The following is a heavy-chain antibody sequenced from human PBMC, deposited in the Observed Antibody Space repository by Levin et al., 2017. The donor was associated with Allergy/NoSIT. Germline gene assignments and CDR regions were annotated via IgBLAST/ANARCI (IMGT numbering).Heavy chain of an antibody. D-gene: IGHD6-19*01. CDR1: GGSISSYH. Sequence: SQTLSLTCFVSGGSISSYHWSWIRQPPGKGLEWIGYIYYSGSTNYNPSLKSRVTISVDTSKNQFSLTLNSMTAADTAVYYCARDRVVAGSGTYYYYGMAVWGQGTTVTVSS. CDR2: IYYSGST. V-gene: IGHV4-59*01. J-gene: IGHJ6*02. CDR3: ARDRVVAGSGTYYYYGMAV.